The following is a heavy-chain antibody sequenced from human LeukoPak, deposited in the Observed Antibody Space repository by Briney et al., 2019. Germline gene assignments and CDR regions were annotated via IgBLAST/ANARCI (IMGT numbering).Heavy chain of an antibody. CDR2: INDDGSAT. CDR1: GFTFSNYW. V-gene: IGHV3-74*01. CDR3: AKEQMTTVTEIDY. Sequence: LPGGSLRLSCAASGFTFSNYWMHWVRQVPGKGLVWVSRINDDGSATFYADSVKGRFIISRDNSKNTLYMQMNSLRPEDTAVYYCAKEQMTTVTEIDYWGQGTLVTVSS. J-gene: IGHJ4*02. D-gene: IGHD4-17*01.